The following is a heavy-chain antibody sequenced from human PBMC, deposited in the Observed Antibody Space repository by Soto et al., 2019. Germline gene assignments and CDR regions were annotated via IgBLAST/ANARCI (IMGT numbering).Heavy chain of an antibody. J-gene: IGHJ4*02. CDR3: AKDSVPMIVREYFDY. CDR2: ISGSAGST. Sequence: GGSLRLSCAASGFTFSSYAMSWVRQAPGKGLEWVSAISGSAGSTYYADSVKGRFTISRDNSKNTLYLQMNSLRAEDTAVYYCAKDSVPMIVREYFDYWGQGTLVTVSS. D-gene: IGHD3-22*01. V-gene: IGHV3-23*01. CDR1: GFTFSSYA.